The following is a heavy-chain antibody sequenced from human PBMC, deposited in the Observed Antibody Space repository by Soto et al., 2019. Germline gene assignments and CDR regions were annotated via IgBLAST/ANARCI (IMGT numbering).Heavy chain of an antibody. CDR1: GGSFSGYY. D-gene: IGHD1-26*01. CDR3: ARARIVGATPVIFDY. Sequence: SETLSLTCAVYGGSFSGYYWSWIRQPPGKGLEWIGEISHSGSTNYNPSLKSRVTISVDTSKNQFSLKLSSVTAADTAVYYCARARIVGATPVIFDYWGQGTLVTVSS. CDR2: ISHSGST. V-gene: IGHV4-34*01. J-gene: IGHJ4*02.